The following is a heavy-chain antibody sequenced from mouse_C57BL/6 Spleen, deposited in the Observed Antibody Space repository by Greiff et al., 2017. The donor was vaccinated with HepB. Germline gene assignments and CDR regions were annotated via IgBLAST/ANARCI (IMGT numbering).Heavy chain of an antibody. Sequence: QVQLQQPGAELVKPGASVKMSCKASGYTFTSYWITWVKQRPGQGLEWIGDIYPGSGSTNYNEKFKSKATLTVDTSSSTAYMQLSSLTSEDSAVYYCANEGATVVGDAMDYWGQGTSVTVSS. CDR1: GYTFTSYW. V-gene: IGHV1-55*01. CDR2: IYPGSGST. D-gene: IGHD1-1*01. CDR3: ANEGATVVGDAMDY. J-gene: IGHJ4*01.